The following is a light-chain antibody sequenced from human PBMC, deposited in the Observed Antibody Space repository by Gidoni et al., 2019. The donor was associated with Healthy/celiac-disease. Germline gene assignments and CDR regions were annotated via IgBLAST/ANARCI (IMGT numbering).Light chain of an antibody. CDR1: QSISSW. CDR3: QQYNSYSYT. CDR2: DAS. Sequence: DIQMTQSPSTLSASVGDRVTSTCRASQSISSWLAWYQQKPGKAPKLMIYDASSLESGVPSRFSGSGSGKEFTLIISRLQPDDFVTYYCQQYNSYSYTFGQGTKLEIK. J-gene: IGKJ2*01. V-gene: IGKV1-5*01.